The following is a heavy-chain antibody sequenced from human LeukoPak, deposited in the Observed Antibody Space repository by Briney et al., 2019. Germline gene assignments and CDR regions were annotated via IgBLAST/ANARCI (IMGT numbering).Heavy chain of an antibody. CDR1: GVTFSGYS. CDR3: ASSYYLRYFDWSMFGGDFDY. V-gene: IGHV3-23*01. CDR2: TSARGDNT. Sequence: GGSLRLSCAASGVTFSGYSMNWVRQAPGKGLEWVSSTSARGDNTHYADSVKGRFTISRDNSKNTLYLQMDSLRTEDTAVYYCASSYYLRYFDWSMFGGDFDYWGQGTLVTVSS. D-gene: IGHD3-9*01. J-gene: IGHJ4*02.